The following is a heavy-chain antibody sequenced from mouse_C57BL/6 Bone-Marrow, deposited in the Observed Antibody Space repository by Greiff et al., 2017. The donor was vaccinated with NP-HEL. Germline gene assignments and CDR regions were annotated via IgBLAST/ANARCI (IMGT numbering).Heavy chain of an antibody. Sequence: QVQLQQPGAELVMPGASVKLSCKASGYTFTSYWMHWVKQRPGQGLEWIGEIDPSDSYTNYNQKFKGKSTLTVDKSSSTAYMQLSSLTSEDSAVYYCAREALNWEYFDYWGQGTTLTVSS. CDR1: GYTFTSYW. V-gene: IGHV1-69*01. D-gene: IGHD4-1*01. CDR2: IDPSDSYT. J-gene: IGHJ2*01. CDR3: AREALNWEYFDY.